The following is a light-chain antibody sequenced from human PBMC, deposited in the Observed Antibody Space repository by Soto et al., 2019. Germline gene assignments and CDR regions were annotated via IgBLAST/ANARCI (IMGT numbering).Light chain of an antibody. Sequence: DIQVTQSPSSLSASDGDRVIITCRASQSIRKYLNWYQHKPGKAPKLLIYAASSLQSGVPSRFSGSGSGTDFTLTISSLQPEDFATYYCQQSYSTPPITFGQGTRLEIK. V-gene: IGKV1-39*01. CDR1: QSIRKY. J-gene: IGKJ5*01. CDR2: AAS. CDR3: QQSYSTPPIT.